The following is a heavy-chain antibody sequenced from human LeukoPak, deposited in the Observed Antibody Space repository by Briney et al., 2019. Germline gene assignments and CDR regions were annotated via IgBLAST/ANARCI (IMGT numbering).Heavy chain of an antibody. D-gene: IGHD5-12*01. CDR3: ARDPGYDYDFYYYMDV. CDR2: ISSSSSYI. V-gene: IGHV3-21*01. Sequence: GGSLRLSCAASEFTFSSYSMNWVRQAPGKGLEWVSSISSSSSYIDYADSVKGRFTISRDNAKNSLYLQMNSLRAEDTAVYYCARDPGYDYDFYYYMDVWGKGTTVTVSS. J-gene: IGHJ6*03. CDR1: EFTFSSYS.